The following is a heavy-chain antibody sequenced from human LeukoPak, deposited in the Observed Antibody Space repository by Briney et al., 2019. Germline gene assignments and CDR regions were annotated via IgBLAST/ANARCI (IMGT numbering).Heavy chain of an antibody. CDR2: IKQDGSEK. D-gene: IGHD4-11*01. CDR3: ARDGLPDTVIMLYYYYGMDV. Sequence: GGSLRLSCAASGFTFSSYWMSWVRQAPGKGLEWVANIKQDGSEKYYVDSVKGRFTISRDNAKNSLYLQMNGLRAEDTAVYYCARDGLPDTVIMLYYYYGMDVWGQGTTVTVSS. V-gene: IGHV3-7*01. J-gene: IGHJ6*02. CDR1: GFTFSSYW.